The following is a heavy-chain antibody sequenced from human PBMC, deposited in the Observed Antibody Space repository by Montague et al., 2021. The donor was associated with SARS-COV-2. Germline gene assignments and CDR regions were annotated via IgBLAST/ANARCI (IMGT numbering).Heavy chain of an antibody. Sequence: SETLSLTCAVYTDSFGGYYWSWIRQSPGKGLEWIGEITHSGSTNHNPSLQSRVTISVDKSKKQVSLKLRSLTAADTAVYYCARGADYDFWSGFLRYKWFGPWGQGTPVTVSS. D-gene: IGHD3-3*01. V-gene: IGHV4-34*01. CDR3: ARGADYDFWSGFLRYKWFGP. J-gene: IGHJ5*02. CDR1: TDSFGGYY. CDR2: ITHSGST.